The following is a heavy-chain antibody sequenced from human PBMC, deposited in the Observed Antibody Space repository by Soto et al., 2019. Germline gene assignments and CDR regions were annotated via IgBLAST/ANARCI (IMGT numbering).Heavy chain of an antibody. CDR3: ARGCSGGSCYGYNDY. CDR1: GFTVSSNY. CDR2: IYSGGST. V-gene: IGHV3-66*01. J-gene: IGHJ4*02. D-gene: IGHD2-15*01. Sequence: GGSLRLSCAASGFTVSSNYMSWVRQAPGKGLEWVSVIYSGGSTYYADSVKGRFTISRDNSKNTLYLQMNSLRAEDTAVYYCARGCSGGSCYGYNDYWGQGTLVTVSS.